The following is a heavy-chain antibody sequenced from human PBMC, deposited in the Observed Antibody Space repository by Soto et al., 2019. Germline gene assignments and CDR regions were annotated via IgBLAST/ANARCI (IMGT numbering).Heavy chain of an antibody. Sequence: GGSLRLSCAASGFTFSSYAMSWVRQAPGKGLEWVSAISGSGGSTYYADSVKGRFTISRDNSKNTLYLQMNSLRAEDTAVYYCAKRSEDYGDFEYYFDYWGQGTLVTVSS. CDR1: GFTFSSYA. D-gene: IGHD4-17*01. CDR3: AKRSEDYGDFEYYFDY. CDR2: ISGSGGST. V-gene: IGHV3-23*01. J-gene: IGHJ4*02.